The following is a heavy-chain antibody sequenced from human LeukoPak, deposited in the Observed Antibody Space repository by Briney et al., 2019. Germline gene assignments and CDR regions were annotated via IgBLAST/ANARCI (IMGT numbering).Heavy chain of an antibody. V-gene: IGHV3-23*01. CDR2: ISGSGGST. D-gene: IGHD6-25*01. CDR3: ATFQAASAKKDDAFDI. J-gene: IGHJ3*02. Sequence: GGSLRLSCAASGFTFSSYAMSWVRQAPGKGLEWVSAISGSGGSTYYADSVKGRFTISRDNSKNTLYLQMNSLRAEDTAVYYCATFQAASAKKDDAFDIWGQGTMVTVSS. CDR1: GFTFSSYA.